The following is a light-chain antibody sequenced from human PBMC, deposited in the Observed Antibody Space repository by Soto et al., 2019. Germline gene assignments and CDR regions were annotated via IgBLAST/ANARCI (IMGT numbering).Light chain of an antibody. J-gene: IGLJ1*01. Sequence: QSVLTQPASVSGSPGQSITISCTGTSRDVGGYNYVSWYQHHPGKAPKLMIYEVSNRPSGVSNRFSGSKSDNTASLTISGLQAEDEADYYCNSYASSNTFGFGTGTKVTVL. V-gene: IGLV2-14*01. CDR1: SRDVGGYNY. CDR3: NSYASSNTFG. CDR2: EVS.